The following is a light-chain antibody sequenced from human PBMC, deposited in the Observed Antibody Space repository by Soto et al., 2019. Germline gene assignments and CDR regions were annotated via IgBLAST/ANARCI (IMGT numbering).Light chain of an antibody. CDR1: QSVRSSY. V-gene: IGKV3-20*01. CDR3: KQYGSSLWT. CDR2: GAS. J-gene: IGKJ1*01. Sequence: EIVLTQSPGALSFSPGERATLSCRATQSVRSSYLAWYQRKPGQAPRLLIYGASSRATGIPDRFSGSGSGTDFTLTISRLETEDFAVYYCKQYGSSLWTFGKGTKVDIK.